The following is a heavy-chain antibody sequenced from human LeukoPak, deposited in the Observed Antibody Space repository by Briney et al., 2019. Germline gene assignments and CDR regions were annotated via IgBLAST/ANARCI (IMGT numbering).Heavy chain of an antibody. D-gene: IGHD4-17*01. Sequence: SETLSLTCTVSGGSIYSYYWSWIRQPPGKGLEWIGYIYYSGSTNYNPSLKSRVTISVDTSKNQFSLKLSSVTAADTAVYYCARDQRSDYFDYWGQGTLVTVSS. J-gene: IGHJ4*02. CDR1: GGSIYSYY. V-gene: IGHV4-59*01. CDR2: IYYSGST. CDR3: ARDQRSDYFDY.